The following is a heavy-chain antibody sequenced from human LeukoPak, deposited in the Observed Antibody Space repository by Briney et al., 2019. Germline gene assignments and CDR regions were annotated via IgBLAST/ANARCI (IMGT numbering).Heavy chain of an antibody. CDR1: GFSFTNAW. Sequence: GGSLRLSCAASGFSFTNAWMSWVRQAPGKGLEWVGRIKSKTDGGTIDYAAPVKGRFTISRDDSKNTLFLQMNSLKIEDTAVYYCTTVTLRPVGLWGQGTLVTVSS. CDR3: TTVTLRPVGL. CDR2: IKSKTDGGTI. D-gene: IGHD3-10*01. V-gene: IGHV3-15*05. J-gene: IGHJ4*02.